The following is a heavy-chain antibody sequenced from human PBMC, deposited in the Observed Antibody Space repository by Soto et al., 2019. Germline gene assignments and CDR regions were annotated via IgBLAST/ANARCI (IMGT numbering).Heavy chain of an antibody. J-gene: IGHJ3*02. CDR1: GYTFTSYG. CDR2: ISAYNGNT. V-gene: IGHV1-18*01. D-gene: IGHD6-13*01. CDR3: ARDSRRSWQQLGAFDI. Sequence: QVQLVQSGAEVKKPGASVKVPCKASGYTFTSYGISWVRQAPGQGLEWMGWISAYNGNTNYAQKLQGRVTMTTDTSTSTAYRELRSLRSDDTAVYYCARDSRRSWQQLGAFDIWGQGTMVTVSS.